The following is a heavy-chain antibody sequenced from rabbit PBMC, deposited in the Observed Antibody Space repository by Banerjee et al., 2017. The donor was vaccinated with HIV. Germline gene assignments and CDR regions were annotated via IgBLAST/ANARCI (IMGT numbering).Heavy chain of an antibody. J-gene: IGHJ3*01. D-gene: IGHD6-1*01. CDR1: GFSFSSSYY. CDR2: INIGSGST. CDR3: ARGDAYTGLMSTL. V-gene: IGHV1S45*01. Sequence: QEQLVESGGGLVQPEGSLTLTCTASGFSFSSSYYMCWVRQAPGKGLEWIGCINIGSGSTYYATWAKGRFMFFKASSTTVTLEMTSLTAADTATYFCARGDAYTGLMSTLWGQGTLVTVS.